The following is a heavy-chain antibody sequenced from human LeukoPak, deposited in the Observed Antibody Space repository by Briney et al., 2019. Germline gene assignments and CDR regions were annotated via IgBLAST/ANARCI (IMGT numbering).Heavy chain of an antibody. Sequence: SETLSLTCAVSGGSMTTYYWSWIRQPPGKGLEWIGYIYYTGSTNYNPSLKSRVTISVDTSRNQFSLKLNSVTAADTAVYYCAREGQWLPDWFDPWGQGTLVTVSS. V-gene: IGHV4-59*01. CDR2: IYYTGST. D-gene: IGHD6-19*01. J-gene: IGHJ5*02. CDR3: AREGQWLPDWFDP. CDR1: GGSMTTYY.